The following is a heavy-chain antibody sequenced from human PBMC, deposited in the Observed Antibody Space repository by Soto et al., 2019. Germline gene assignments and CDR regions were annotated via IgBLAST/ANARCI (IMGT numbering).Heavy chain of an antibody. CDR3: TTVLRYCSGGSCYYGFDY. V-gene: IGHV3-15*01. Sequence: GGSLRLSCAASGFTFSNAWMSWVRQAPGKGLEWVGRIKSKTDGGTTDYAAPVKGRFTISRDDSKNTLYLQMNSLRTEDTAVYYCTTVLRYCSGGSCYYGFDYWGQGTLVTVSS. CDR2: IKSKTDGGTT. CDR1: GFTFSNAW. D-gene: IGHD2-15*01. J-gene: IGHJ4*02.